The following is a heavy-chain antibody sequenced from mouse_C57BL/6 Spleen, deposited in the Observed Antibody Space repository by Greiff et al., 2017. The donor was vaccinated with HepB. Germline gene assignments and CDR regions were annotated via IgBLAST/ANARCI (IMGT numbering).Heavy chain of an antibody. CDR3: TYYGTYWYFDV. Sequence: EVQLQQSGAELVRPGASVKLSCTASGFNIKDYYMHWVKQRHEQGLEWIGRIDPEDGDTEYAPKFQGKATMTADTSSNTAYPQLSSLKSEDTAVYYCTYYGTYWYFDVWGTGTTVTVAS. CDR2: IDPEDGDT. V-gene: IGHV14-1*01. J-gene: IGHJ1*03. D-gene: IGHD2-1*01. CDR1: GFNIKDYY.